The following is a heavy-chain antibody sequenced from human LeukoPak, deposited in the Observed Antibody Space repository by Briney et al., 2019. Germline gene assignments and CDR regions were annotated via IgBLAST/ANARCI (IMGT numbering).Heavy chain of an antibody. Sequence: GGSLRLSCAASGFTVSSNYMSWVRRAPGKGLEWVAAISGDHATYDSNSLRGRFTISRDNSKNMLYLQMNGLRAEDSAVYYCAKDTQGVRGNFLFEYWGQGTLVTVSS. V-gene: IGHV3-53*01. J-gene: IGHJ4*02. CDR3: AKDTQGVRGNFLFEY. D-gene: IGHD2-8*01. CDR1: GFTVSSNY. CDR2: ISGDHAT.